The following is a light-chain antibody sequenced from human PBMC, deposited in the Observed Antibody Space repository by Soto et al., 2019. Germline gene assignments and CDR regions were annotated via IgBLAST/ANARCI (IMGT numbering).Light chain of an antibody. V-gene: IGLV2-14*03. CDR3: SSYTSTNAYV. CDR1: SSDVGAYNY. Sequence: QSVLTQPASVSGSPGQSITISCTGTSSDVGAYNYVSWYQQHPGEAPKLLIYDVSNRPSGVSNRFSGSKSGDTASLTISWLQAEDEADYYCSSYTSTNAYVFATGTKVTV. CDR2: DVS. J-gene: IGLJ1*01.